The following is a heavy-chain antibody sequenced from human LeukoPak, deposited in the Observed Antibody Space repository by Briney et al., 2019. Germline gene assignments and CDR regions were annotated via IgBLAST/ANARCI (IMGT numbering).Heavy chain of an antibody. Sequence: GGSLRLSCAASGFTFSSYEMNWVRQAPGKGLEWVSYISSSGSTIYYADSVKGRFTISRDNAKNSLYLQMNSLRAEDTAVYYCARGPPRAMVRGVILDYWGQGTLVTVSS. CDR2: ISSSGSTI. CDR3: ARGPPRAMVRGVILDY. V-gene: IGHV3-48*03. CDR1: GFTFSSYE. D-gene: IGHD3-10*01. J-gene: IGHJ4*02.